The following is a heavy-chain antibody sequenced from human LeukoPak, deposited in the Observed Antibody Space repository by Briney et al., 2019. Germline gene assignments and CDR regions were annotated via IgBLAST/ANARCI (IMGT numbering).Heavy chain of an antibody. V-gene: IGHV1-69*06. Sequence: SVKVSCKASGGTFSSYAISWVRQAPGQGLEWMGGIIPIFGTANYAQKFQGRVTITADKSTSTAYMELSSLRAEDTTVYYCARLLVYGSGGEAFDYWGQGTLVTVSS. J-gene: IGHJ4*02. CDR3: ARLLVYGSGGEAFDY. CDR1: GGTFSSYA. CDR2: IIPIFGTA. D-gene: IGHD3-10*01.